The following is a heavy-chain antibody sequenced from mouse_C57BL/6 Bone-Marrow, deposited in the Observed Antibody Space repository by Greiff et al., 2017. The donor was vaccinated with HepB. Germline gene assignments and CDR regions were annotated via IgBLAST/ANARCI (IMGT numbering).Heavy chain of an antibody. CDR3: ARESLRAD. V-gene: IGHV1-7*01. J-gene: IGHJ3*01. CDR2: INPSSGYT. Sequence: VQLQQSGAELAKPGASVKLSCKASGYTFTSYWMHWVKQRPGQGLEWIGYINPSSGYTKYNQKFKDKATLTADNYSSTAYMQLSSLTYEDSAVYYCARESLRADWGQGTLVTVSA. CDR1: GYTFTSYW.